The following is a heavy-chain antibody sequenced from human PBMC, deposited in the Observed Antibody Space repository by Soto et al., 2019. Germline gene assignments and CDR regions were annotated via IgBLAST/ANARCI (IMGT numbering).Heavy chain of an antibody. CDR3: ASYILTGYHAAFDI. V-gene: IGHV4-30-2*01. J-gene: IGHJ3*02. Sequence: KTSETMSLTCAVAASTISRRGNYRSWIRQPPGKGLEWIGYIYHSGSTYYNPSLKSRVTISVDRSKNQCSLKLSYVTAADTAVYYCASYILTGYHAAFDIWVQGTMGTVS. D-gene: IGHD3-9*01. CDR2: IYHSGST. CDR1: ASTISRRGNY.